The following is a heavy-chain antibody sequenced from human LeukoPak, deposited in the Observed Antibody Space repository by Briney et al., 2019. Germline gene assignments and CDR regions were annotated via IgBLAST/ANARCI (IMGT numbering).Heavy chain of an antibody. V-gene: IGHV4-34*01. J-gene: IGHJ6*04. CDR2: INHSGST. CDR3: ARDRLLGNWFDP. Sequence: PSETLSLTCAVYGGSFSGYYWSWIRQPPGKGLEWIGEINHSGSTNYNPSLKSRVTISVDKSKNQFSLKLSSVTAADTAVYYCARDRLLGNWFDPWGKGTTVTISS. D-gene: IGHD1-26*01. CDR1: GGSFSGYY.